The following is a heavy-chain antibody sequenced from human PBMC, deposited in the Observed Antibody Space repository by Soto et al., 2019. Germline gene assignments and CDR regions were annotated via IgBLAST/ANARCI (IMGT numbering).Heavy chain of an antibody. D-gene: IGHD2-8*01. CDR2: ISGSGGST. V-gene: IGHV3-23*01. CDR1: GFTFSSYA. CDR3: AKDIWGVYATFDY. J-gene: IGHJ4*02. Sequence: QLGGSLRLSCAASGFTFSSYAMSWVRQAPGKGLEWVSAISGSGGSTYYADSVKGRFTISRDNSKNTLYLQMNSLRAEDTAVYYCAKDIWGVYATFDYWGQGTLVTVSS.